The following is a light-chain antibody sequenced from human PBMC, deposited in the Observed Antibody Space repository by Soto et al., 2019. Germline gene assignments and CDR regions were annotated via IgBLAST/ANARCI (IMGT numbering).Light chain of an antibody. CDR3: QHRNNSPPTWT. J-gene: IGKJ1*01. Sequence: EIVLTQSPATLSLSPGDRATLSCRASQRIGTYLAWYQQKAGQAPSLLIYDTSNRATGIPTRFSGSGSGTGFTLTISSLEPEDFAVYFCQHRNNSPPTWTFGQGTKVEIK. V-gene: IGKV3-11*01. CDR2: DTS. CDR1: QRIGTY.